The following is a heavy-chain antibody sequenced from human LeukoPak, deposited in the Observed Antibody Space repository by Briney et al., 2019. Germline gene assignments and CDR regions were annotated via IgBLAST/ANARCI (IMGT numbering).Heavy chain of an antibody. Sequence: GASVKVSCKVSGYTLTELSMHWVRQAPGKGLEWMGGFDPEDGETIYAQKFQGRVTMTEDTSTDTAYMELSSLRSEDTAVYYCATSGDYYDSSGYYYWGQGTLVTVSS. CDR3: ATSGDYYDSSGYYY. J-gene: IGHJ4*02. V-gene: IGHV1-24*01. D-gene: IGHD3-22*01. CDR1: GYTLTELS. CDR2: FDPEDGET.